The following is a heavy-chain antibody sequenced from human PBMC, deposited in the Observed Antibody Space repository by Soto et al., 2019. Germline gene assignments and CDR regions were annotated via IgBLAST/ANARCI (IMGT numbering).Heavy chain of an antibody. CDR2: ISGSGGST. CDR3: AKDRRRLWFGEFDGMDV. J-gene: IGHJ6*02. D-gene: IGHD3-10*01. V-gene: IGHV3-23*01. Sequence: EVQLLESGGGLVQPGGSLRLSCAASGFTFSSYAMSWVRQAPGKGLEWVSAISGSGGSTYYADSVKGRFTISRDNSKNTLYLQMNSLRAEDTAVYYCAKDRRRLWFGEFDGMDVWGQGTTVTVSS. CDR1: GFTFSSYA.